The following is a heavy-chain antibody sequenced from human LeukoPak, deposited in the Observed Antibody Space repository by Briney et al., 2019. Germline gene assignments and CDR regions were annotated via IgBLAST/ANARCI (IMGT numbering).Heavy chain of an antibody. V-gene: IGHV4-39*01. Sequence: PSETLSLTYTVSGGSISSLTYYWGWIRQPPGRGLEWIASIYYSGTTYYSPSLKSRVTISVNRSNNQFSLRLTSVTAADTAVYFCAGYSSGWSSGGGYWGQGTLVTVSS. CDR1: GGSISSLTYY. CDR3: AGYSSGWSSGGGY. J-gene: IGHJ4*02. D-gene: IGHD6-19*01. CDR2: IYYSGTT.